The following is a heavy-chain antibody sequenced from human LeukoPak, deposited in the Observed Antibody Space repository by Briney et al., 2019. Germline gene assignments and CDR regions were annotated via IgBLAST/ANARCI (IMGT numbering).Heavy chain of an antibody. D-gene: IGHD2-15*01. CDR1: GYTFTGYY. J-gene: IGHJ4*02. Sequence: ASVKVSCKASGYTFTGYYMHWVRQAPGQGLEWMGWINPNSGGTNYAQKFQGWVTMTRDTSISTAYMELSRLRSDDTAVYYCARVRGVGKYYFDYWGQGTLATVSS. V-gene: IGHV1-2*04. CDR2: INPNSGGT. CDR3: ARVRGVGKYYFDY.